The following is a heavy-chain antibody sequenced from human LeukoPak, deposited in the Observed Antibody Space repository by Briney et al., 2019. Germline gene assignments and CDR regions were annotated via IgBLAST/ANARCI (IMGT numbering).Heavy chain of an antibody. CDR2: IYYSGST. D-gene: IGHD1-26*01. Sequence: SQTLSLTCTVSGGSISSGDYYWSWIRQPPGKGLGWIGYIYYSGSTYYNPSLKSRVTISVDTSKNQFSLKLSSVTAADTAVYYCAGLLSVGATQTDYWGQGTLVTVSS. CDR1: GGSISSGDYY. CDR3: AGLLSVGATQTDY. V-gene: IGHV4-30-4*08. J-gene: IGHJ4*02.